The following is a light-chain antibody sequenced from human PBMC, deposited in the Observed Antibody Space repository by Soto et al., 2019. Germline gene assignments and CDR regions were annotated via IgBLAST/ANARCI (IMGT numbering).Light chain of an antibody. V-gene: IGKV3-20*01. CDR1: QSVSSR. CDR3: QHYVERSPIT. J-gene: IGKJ5*01. Sequence: EIVMTQSPGTLSLSPGERATLSFRASQSVSSRLAWYQQKPGQAPRLLISGASSRATGIPDRFSGSGSGTDFTLNISRLEPEDFALYYCQHYVERSPITFGQGTRLEI. CDR2: GAS.